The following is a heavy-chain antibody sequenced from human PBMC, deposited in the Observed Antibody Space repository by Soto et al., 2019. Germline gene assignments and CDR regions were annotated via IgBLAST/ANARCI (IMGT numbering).Heavy chain of an antibody. CDR1: GFTFSSYS. D-gene: IGHD6-13*01. Sequence: GGSLRLSCAASGFTFSSYSMNWVRQAPGKGLEWVSSISSSSSYIYYADSVKGRFTISRDNAKNSLYLQMNSLRAEDTAVYYCARDSVGYSSSWYGGRYTGWDYWGQGTLVTVSS. CDR2: ISSSSSYI. CDR3: ARDSVGYSSSWYGGRYTGWDY. V-gene: IGHV3-21*01. J-gene: IGHJ4*02.